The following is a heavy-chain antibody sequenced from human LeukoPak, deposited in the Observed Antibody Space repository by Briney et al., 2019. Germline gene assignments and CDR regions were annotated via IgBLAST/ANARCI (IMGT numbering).Heavy chain of an antibody. CDR1: RGSFSSGAYA. D-gene: IGHD7-27*01. CDR3: ARGTNAATGEFDY. J-gene: IGHJ4*02. V-gene: IGHV4-30-2*01. CDR2: IHDTGST. Sequence: SQTLSLTCAVSRGSFSSGAYAWTWLRQPPGKGLEWVGYIHDTGSTYYKPSLKSRLTMSVDRSKNHFSLQLTSVTAADTAVYFCARGTNAATGEFDYWGQGILVTVSS.